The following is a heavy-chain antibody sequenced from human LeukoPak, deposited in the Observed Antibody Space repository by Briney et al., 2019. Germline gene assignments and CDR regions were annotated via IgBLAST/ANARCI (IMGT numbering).Heavy chain of an antibody. CDR3: ARDYADYGGTFDI. CDR1: GFTFSSFV. D-gene: IGHD4-17*01. CDR2: ISYDGSNK. V-gene: IGHV3-30-3*01. Sequence: GGSLRLSCAASGFTFSSFVIHWVRQAPGKALEWVAVISYDGSNKYYADSVKGRFTISRDNSKNTLYLQMNSLRPEDTAVYYCARDYADYGGTFDIWGRGTMVTVSS. J-gene: IGHJ3*02.